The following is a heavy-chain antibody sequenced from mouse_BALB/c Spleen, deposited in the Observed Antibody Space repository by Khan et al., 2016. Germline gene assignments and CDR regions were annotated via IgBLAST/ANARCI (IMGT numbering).Heavy chain of an antibody. J-gene: IGHJ2*01. V-gene: IGHV1-84*02. CDR2: SYPGSGNN. CDR3: AGSGTYNNFDY. Sequence: QVQLQQSGPELVKPGASVKISCKASGYTFTDYYINWVKQRPGQGLAWIGWSYPGSGNNKYNEKFKGKATLNVDTSSITAYMQLSSLTSEDTAVYFCAGSGTYNNFDYWGQGTTLTVSS. D-gene: IGHD3-1*01. CDR1: GYTFTDYY.